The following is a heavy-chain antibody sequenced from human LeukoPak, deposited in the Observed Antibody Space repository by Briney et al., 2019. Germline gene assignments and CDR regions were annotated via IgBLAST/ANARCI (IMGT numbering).Heavy chain of an antibody. D-gene: IGHD1-26*01. CDR2: IYYSGST. CDR1: GGSISSYY. Sequence: SETLSLTCTVSGGSISSYYWSWIRQPPGKGLEWIGYIYYSGSTNYNPSLKSRVTISVDTSKNQFSLKLSSVTAADTAVYYCARDSGSYHSSGFGPWGQGTLVTVSS. CDR3: ARDSGSYHSSGFGP. V-gene: IGHV4-59*01. J-gene: IGHJ5*02.